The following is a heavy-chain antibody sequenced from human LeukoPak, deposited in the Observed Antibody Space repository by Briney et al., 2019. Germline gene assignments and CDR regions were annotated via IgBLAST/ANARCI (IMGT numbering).Heavy chain of an antibody. Sequence: ASVKVSCKASGYTFTSYYLHWVRQAPGQGLEWMGTVNPSGGSTSYAQKFQGRVTITRDTSTTTVYMELSSLRSDDTAVFYCARRHKHYYQIDYWGQGTLVTVSS. J-gene: IGHJ4*02. V-gene: IGHV1-46*01. CDR2: VNPSGGST. CDR3: ARRHKHYYQIDY. CDR1: GYTFTSYY. D-gene: IGHD1-26*01.